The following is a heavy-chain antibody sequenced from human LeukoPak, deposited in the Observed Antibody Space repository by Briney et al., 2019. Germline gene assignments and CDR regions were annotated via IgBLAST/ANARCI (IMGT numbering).Heavy chain of an antibody. D-gene: IGHD3-10*01. Sequence: SETLSLTCSVSGDSISLSFYYWGWIRQPPGKALEWIGSVYYSGTTSYNPSLKSRVTISVDMSKNHFSLRLRSVTAADTAMYYCARDGLNTMVRGKIHYYYMDVWGKGTTVTISS. CDR3: ARDGLNTMVRGKIHYYYMDV. CDR2: VYYSGTT. J-gene: IGHJ6*03. V-gene: IGHV4-39*07. CDR1: GDSISLSFYY.